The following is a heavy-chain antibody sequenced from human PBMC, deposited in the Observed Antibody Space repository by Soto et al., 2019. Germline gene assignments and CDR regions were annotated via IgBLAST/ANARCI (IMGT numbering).Heavy chain of an antibody. Sequence: GGSLRLSCAVSGFNVTNTYMNWVRQAPGKGLEWVSVIYRGVSTFYADSVKGRFTVSRDDSKNTVSLQMNSLRAEDTAVYYCARDRSDSSRADSFDIWGQGTMVTVSS. CDR2: IYRGVST. CDR3: ARDRSDSSRADSFDI. J-gene: IGHJ3*02. V-gene: IGHV3-53*01. D-gene: IGHD6-6*01. CDR1: GFNVTNTY.